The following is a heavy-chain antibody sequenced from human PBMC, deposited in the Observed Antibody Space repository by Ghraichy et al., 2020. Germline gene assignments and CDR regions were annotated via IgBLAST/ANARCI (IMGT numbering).Heavy chain of an antibody. Sequence: ASVKVSCKASGYTFTSYGISWVRQAPGQGLEWMGWISAYNGNTNYAQKLQGRVTMTTDTSTSTAYMELRSLRSDDTAVYYCARDFTPEMVGATRLVDFDYWGQGTLVTVSS. CDR2: ISAYNGNT. CDR1: GYTFTSYG. J-gene: IGHJ4*02. D-gene: IGHD1-26*01. CDR3: ARDFTPEMVGATRLVDFDY. V-gene: IGHV1-18*01.